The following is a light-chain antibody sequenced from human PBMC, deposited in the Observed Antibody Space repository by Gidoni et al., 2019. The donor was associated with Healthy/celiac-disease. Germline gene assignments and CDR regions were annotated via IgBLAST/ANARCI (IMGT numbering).Light chain of an antibody. CDR1: SSNIGSNY. Sequence: QSVLTQPPSASGTPGQRVTISCSGSSSNIGSNYVYWYQQLPGTPPKLLIDMNNQRPSGVPDRFSGSKSGTSASLAISGLRSEDEADYYCAAWDDSLSGPVFGGGTKLTVL. CDR2: MNN. V-gene: IGLV1-47*01. J-gene: IGLJ3*02. CDR3: AAWDDSLSGPV.